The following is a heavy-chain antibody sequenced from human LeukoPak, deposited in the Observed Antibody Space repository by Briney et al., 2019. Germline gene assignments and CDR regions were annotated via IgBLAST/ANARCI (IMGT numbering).Heavy chain of an antibody. CDR3: ARDIAAHY. D-gene: IGHD6-13*01. CDR1: GFTFSSYS. Sequence: GGSLRLSYAAAGFTFSSYSMNWVRQAPGKGLEWVSYISSSSSTIYYADSVKGRFTISRDNAKNSLYLQMNSLRAEDTAVYYCARDIAAHYWGQGTLVTVSS. CDR2: ISSSSSTI. J-gene: IGHJ4*02. V-gene: IGHV3-48*01.